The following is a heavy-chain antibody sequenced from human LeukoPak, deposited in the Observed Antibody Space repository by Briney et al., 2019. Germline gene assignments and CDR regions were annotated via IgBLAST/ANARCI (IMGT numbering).Heavy chain of an antibody. Sequence: GGSLRLSCVASGXTFSSYWMHWVRQAPGKGLLCVSRIVTDGSSTRYADSVKGRFTISRDNAKNTVYLQMHSLRAEDTAVYYCTRKIAGGYYGFDSWGQGTMVTVSS. D-gene: IGHD3-10*01. CDR3: TRKIAGGYYGFDS. CDR2: IVTDGSST. J-gene: IGHJ3*02. CDR1: GXTFSSYW. V-gene: IGHV3-74*01.